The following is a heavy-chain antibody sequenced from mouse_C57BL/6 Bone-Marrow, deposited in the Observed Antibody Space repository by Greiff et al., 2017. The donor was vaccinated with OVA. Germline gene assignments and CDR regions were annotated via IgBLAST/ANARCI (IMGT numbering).Heavy chain of an antibody. D-gene: IGHD3-2*02. CDR2: IYPGDGDT. Sequence: VQLVESGPELVKPGASVKISCKASGYAFSSSWMNWVKQRPGKGLEWIGRIYPGDGDTNYNGKFKGKATLTADKSSSTAYMQLSSLTSEDSAVYFCARRTQRAMDYWGQGTSVTVSS. CDR3: ARRTQRAMDY. CDR1: GYAFSSSW. J-gene: IGHJ4*01. V-gene: IGHV1-82*01.